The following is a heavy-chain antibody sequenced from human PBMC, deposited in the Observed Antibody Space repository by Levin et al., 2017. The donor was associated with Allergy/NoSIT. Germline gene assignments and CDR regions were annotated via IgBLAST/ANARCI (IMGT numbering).Heavy chain of an antibody. CDR2: ISGSGGST. CDR1: GFTFSSYA. V-gene: IGHV3-23*01. CDR3: AKVGWSSGYPIDY. J-gene: IGHJ4*02. Sequence: SCAASGFTFSSYAMSWVRQAPGKGLEWVSAISGSGGSTYYADSVKGRFTISRDNSKNTLYLQMNSLRAEDTAVYYCAKVGWSSGYPIDYWGQGTLVTVSS. D-gene: IGHD3-22*01.